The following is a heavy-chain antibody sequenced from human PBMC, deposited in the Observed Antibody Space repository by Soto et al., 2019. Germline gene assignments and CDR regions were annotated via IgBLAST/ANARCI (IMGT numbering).Heavy chain of an antibody. CDR1: GFTFSSYA. D-gene: IGHD3-9*01. J-gene: IGHJ4*02. V-gene: IGHV3-30-3*01. Sequence: GGSLRLSCAASGFTFSSYAMHWVRQAPGKGLEWVAVISYDGSNKYYADSVKGRFTISRDNSKNTLYLQMNSLRAEDTAVYYCARDPGLRYFDWLLSSYYGSILDYWGQGTLVTVSS. CDR3: ARDPGLRYFDWLLSSYYGSILDY. CDR2: ISYDGSNK.